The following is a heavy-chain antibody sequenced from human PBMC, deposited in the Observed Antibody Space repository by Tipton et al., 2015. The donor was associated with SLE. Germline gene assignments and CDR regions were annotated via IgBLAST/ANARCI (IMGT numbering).Heavy chain of an antibody. Sequence: LRLSCTVSLYSIGSGFYWDWVRQAPGKGLEWIGFISYDGRTKYNPSLKSRVTISLDTSKTQFFLRLSSVTAADTAVYFCARGPNWGLDDAFDIWGQGTMVSVSS. D-gene: IGHD7-27*01. J-gene: IGHJ3*02. CDR1: LYSIGSGFY. CDR3: ARGPNWGLDDAFDI. CDR2: ISYDGRT. V-gene: IGHV4-31*02.